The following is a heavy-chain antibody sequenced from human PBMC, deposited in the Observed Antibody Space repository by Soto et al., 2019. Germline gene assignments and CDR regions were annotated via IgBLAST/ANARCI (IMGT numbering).Heavy chain of an antibody. Sequence: SETLSLTCSVSGTSVSNYYWSWIRQPAGKGLEHIGRIYTSGSTSYNPSLKSRVTMSMDTSQTQIYLNLTSVTAADTAVYYCARGGIQLSYAFDYWGQGTLVTVSS. CDR2: IYTSGST. CDR3: ARGGIQLSYAFDY. V-gene: IGHV4-4*07. J-gene: IGHJ4*02. CDR1: GTSVSNYY. D-gene: IGHD5-18*01.